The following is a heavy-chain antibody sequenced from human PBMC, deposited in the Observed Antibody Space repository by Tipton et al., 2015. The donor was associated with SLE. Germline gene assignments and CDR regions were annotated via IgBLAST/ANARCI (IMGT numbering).Heavy chain of an antibody. D-gene: IGHD2-15*01. Sequence: TLSLTCTVSGGSISSYYWSWIRQPAGEGLEWIGRIYTSGSTNYNPSLKSRVTMSVDTSKNQFSLKLSSVTAADTAVYYCARVRVVVVAPHFDYWGQGTLVTVSS. CDR2: IYTSGST. V-gene: IGHV4-4*07. J-gene: IGHJ4*02. CDR3: ARVRVVVVAPHFDY. CDR1: GGSISSYY.